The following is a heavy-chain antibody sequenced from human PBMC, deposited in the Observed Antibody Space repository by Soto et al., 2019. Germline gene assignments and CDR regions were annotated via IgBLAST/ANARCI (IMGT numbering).Heavy chain of an antibody. CDR3: TTADGYNPFDY. J-gene: IGHJ4*02. Sequence: GGSLRLSCAASGFSFSNAWMNWVRQAPGKGLEWVGRIKSKTDGETTQYAAPVKGRFTISRDDSKNTLYLQMNSLTTEDTAVYYCTTADGYNPFDYWGQGTLVTVSS. D-gene: IGHD5-12*01. CDR1: GFSFSNAW. CDR2: IKSKTDGETT. V-gene: IGHV3-15*07.